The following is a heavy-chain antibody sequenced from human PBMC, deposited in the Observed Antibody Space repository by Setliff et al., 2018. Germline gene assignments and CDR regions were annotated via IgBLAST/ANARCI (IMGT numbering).Heavy chain of an antibody. Sequence: GESLKIPRNGSGYSCTSYWIGWVRQMPGKGLEWMGIIYPGDTDTRYSPSFQGQITISADKSISTAYLQWRSLKASDTAMYYCARLELGMEEKSLGAFDIWGRGTMVTVSS. J-gene: IGHJ3*02. CDR1: GYSCTSYW. CDR3: ARLELGMEEKSLGAFDI. V-gene: IGHV5-51*01. D-gene: IGHD7-27*01. CDR2: IYPGDTDT.